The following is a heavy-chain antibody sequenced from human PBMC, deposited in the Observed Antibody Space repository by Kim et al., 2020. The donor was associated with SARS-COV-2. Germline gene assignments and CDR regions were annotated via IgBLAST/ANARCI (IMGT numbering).Heavy chain of an antibody. V-gene: IGHV4-31*03. D-gene: IGHD6-13*01. CDR2: IYYSGST. J-gene: IGHJ3*02. Sequence: SETLSLTCTVSGGSISSGGYYWSWIRQHPGKGLEWIGYIYYSGSTYYNPSHKSRVTISVDTSKNQFSLKLSSVTAADTAVYYCARARKQQGVIDAFDIWGQATVVTVSS. CDR1: GGSISSGGYY. CDR3: ARARKQQGVIDAFDI.